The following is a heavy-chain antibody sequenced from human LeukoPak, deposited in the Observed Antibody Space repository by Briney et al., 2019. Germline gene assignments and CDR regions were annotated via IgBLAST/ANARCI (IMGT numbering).Heavy chain of an antibody. CDR1: GDSISSANYY. D-gene: IGHD3-10*01. CDR2: ISYSGNA. J-gene: IGHJ4*02. CDR3: ARRNFYGSGRHFDF. V-gene: IGHV4-61*10. Sequence: SETLSLTCIVSGDSISSANYYWTWIRQSAGKGLEWIGYISYSGNAKYNPSLKSRVTISIDTSKTQVFLDLNFVTAADTAVYYCARRNFYGSGRHFDFWGQGTLVTVSS.